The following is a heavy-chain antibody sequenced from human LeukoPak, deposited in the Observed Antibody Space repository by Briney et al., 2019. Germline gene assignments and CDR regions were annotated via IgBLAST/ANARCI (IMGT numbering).Heavy chain of an antibody. V-gene: IGHV4-61*02. Sequence: PAETLSLTCTVSGGSISSGSYYWSWIRQPAAKGLEWIGRIYTSGSTNYNPSLKSRVTISVDTSKNQFSLKLSSVTAADTAVYYCARDGSGWSKDKDAFDIWGQGTMVTVSS. CDR2: IYTSGST. J-gene: IGHJ3*02. CDR1: GGSISSGSYY. CDR3: ARDGSGWSKDKDAFDI. D-gene: IGHD6-19*01.